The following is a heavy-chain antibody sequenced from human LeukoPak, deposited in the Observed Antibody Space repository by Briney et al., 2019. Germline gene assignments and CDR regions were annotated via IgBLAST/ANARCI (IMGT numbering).Heavy chain of an antibody. D-gene: IGHD4-17*01. V-gene: IGHV4-59*08. Sequence: SETLSLTCTVSGGSISSYYWSWIRQPPGKGLEWIGYIYYSGSTNYNPSLKSRVTISVDTSKNQFSLKLSSVTAADTAVYYCARTPPTVIYYYGMDVWGQGTTVTVSS. J-gene: IGHJ6*02. CDR2: IYYSGST. CDR3: ARTPPTVIYYYGMDV. CDR1: GGSISSYY.